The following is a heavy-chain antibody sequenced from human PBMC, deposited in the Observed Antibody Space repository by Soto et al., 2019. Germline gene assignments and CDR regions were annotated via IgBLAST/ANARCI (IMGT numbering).Heavy chain of an antibody. V-gene: IGHV4-59*08. D-gene: IGHD2-2*01. J-gene: IGHJ6*02. Sequence: TSQTLSLTCTVSYGSISSYYWSWILKNPFKLLECIGYIYYSGSTNYNPSLESRVTISVDTSKNQFSLKVSSVTAADTAVYYCARLGGYCSGTSCYGYYGMEVWGQGTTVTVS. CDR2: IYYSGST. CDR3: ARLGGYCSGTSCYGYYGMEV. CDR1: YGSISSYY.